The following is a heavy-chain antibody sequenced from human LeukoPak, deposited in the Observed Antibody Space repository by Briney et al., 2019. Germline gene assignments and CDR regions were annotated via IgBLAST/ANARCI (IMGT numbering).Heavy chain of an antibody. J-gene: IGHJ4*02. Sequence: GASVKVSCKTSGYTFIGYYMHWARQAPGQGLEWMGWINPNSGGTNYAQKFQGRVTMTRDTSISTAYMGLSRLRSDDTAVYYCARSSYYYDSTGHFDYWGQGTLVTVSS. CDR3: ARSSYYYDSTGHFDY. V-gene: IGHV1-2*02. D-gene: IGHD3-22*01. CDR1: GYTFIGYY. CDR2: INPNSGGT.